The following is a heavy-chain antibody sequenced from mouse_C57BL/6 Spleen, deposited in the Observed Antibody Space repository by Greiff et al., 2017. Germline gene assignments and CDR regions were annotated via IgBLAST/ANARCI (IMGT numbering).Heavy chain of an antibody. CDR2: IDPEDGDT. CDR1: GFNITDYY. V-gene: IGHV14-1*01. D-gene: IGHD2-5*01. Sequence: VQLKQSGAELVRPGASVKLSCTASGFNITDYYMHWVKQRPEQGLEWIGGIDPEDGDTKYAPKFTGKATMTADTSSSTAYVQLSSLTSEDTTVYYCGTRSNTDFDYWGKGTTVTVSS. J-gene: IGHJ2*01. CDR3: GTRSNTDFDY.